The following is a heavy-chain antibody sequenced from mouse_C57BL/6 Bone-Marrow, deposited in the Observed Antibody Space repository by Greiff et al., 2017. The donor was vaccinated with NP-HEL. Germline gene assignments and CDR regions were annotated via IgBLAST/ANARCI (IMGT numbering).Heavy chain of an antibody. CDR1: GYSFTDYN. CDR3: YYYGSSYPLAMDY. CDR2: INPNYGTT. Sequence: EVKVVESGPELVKPGASVKISCKASGYSFTDYNMNWVKQSNGKSLEWIGVINPNYGTTSYNQKFKGKATLTVDQSSSTAYMQLNSLTSEDSAVYYCYYYGSSYPLAMDYWGQGTSVTVSS. V-gene: IGHV1-39*01. D-gene: IGHD1-1*01. J-gene: IGHJ4*01.